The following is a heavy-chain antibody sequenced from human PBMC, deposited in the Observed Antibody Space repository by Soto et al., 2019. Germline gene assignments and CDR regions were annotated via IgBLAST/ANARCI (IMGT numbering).Heavy chain of an antibody. D-gene: IGHD6-25*01. V-gene: IGHV1-8*01. Sequence: GSCKAFGFTFNRYGINWVRQATGQGLEWMGWMNPNSGNTGYAQKFQGRVTMTRNTSISPAYMELSSLRSEDTAVYYCAGARKRYNWFDPWGQRPLVTVSS. CDR2: MNPNSGNT. J-gene: IGHJ5*02. CDR1: GFTFNRYG. CDR3: AGARKRYNWFDP.